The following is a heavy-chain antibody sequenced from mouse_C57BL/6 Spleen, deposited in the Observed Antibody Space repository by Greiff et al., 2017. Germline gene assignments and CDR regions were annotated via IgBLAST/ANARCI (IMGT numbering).Heavy chain of an antibody. D-gene: IGHD1-1*01. V-gene: IGHV1-55*01. CDR1: GYTFTSYW. CDR2: IYPGSGST. CDR3: ARGEGDYYGSPFFAY. J-gene: IGHJ3*01. Sequence: QVQLQQPGAELVKPGASVKMSCKASGYTFTSYWITWVKQRPGQGLEWIGDIYPGSGSTNYNEKFKSKATLTVDTSSSTAYMQLSSLTSEDSAVYYCARGEGDYYGSPFFAYWGQGTLVTVSA.